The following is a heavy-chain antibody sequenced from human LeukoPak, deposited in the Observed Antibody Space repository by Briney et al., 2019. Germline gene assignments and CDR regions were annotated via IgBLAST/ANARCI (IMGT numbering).Heavy chain of an antibody. D-gene: IGHD3-3*01. J-gene: IGHJ4*02. V-gene: IGHV3-74*01. CDR2: IKGDGIST. CDR3: AKDHYWSIDY. Sequence: GGSLRLSCTASGFTFSTFWMSWVRHAPGQGLVWVSRIKGDGISTNYADSVKGRFTISRDIAKNTLYLQMNSLRAEDTGVYYCAKDHYWSIDYWGRGTLVTVSS. CDR1: GFTFSTFW.